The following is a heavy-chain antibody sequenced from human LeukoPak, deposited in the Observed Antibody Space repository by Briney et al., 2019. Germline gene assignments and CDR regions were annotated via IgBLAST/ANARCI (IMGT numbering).Heavy chain of an antibody. CDR1: GFTLSSYG. J-gene: IGHJ4*02. CDR2: ISYDGSNK. Sequence: GGSLRLSCAASGFTLSSYGMHWVRQAPGKGLEWVAVISYDGSNKYYADSVKGRFTISRDNSKNTLYLQMNSLRAEDTAVYYCAKGHGRLLWFGELLSEVYFDYWGQGTLVTVSS. D-gene: IGHD3-10*01. CDR3: AKGHGRLLWFGELLSEVYFDY. V-gene: IGHV3-30*18.